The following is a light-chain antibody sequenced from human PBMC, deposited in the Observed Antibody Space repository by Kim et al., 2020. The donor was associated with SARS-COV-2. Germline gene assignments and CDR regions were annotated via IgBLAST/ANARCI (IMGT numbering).Light chain of an antibody. Sequence: SSELTQDPAVSVALGQTVRITCQGDSLRNYFASWYQQKPGQAPVLVIYGKNNRPSGIPDRFSGSSSGNTASLTITGAQAEDEADDYCNSRDSSGNHVVFG. CDR2: GKN. CDR3: NSRDSSGNHVV. CDR1: SLRNYF. V-gene: IGLV3-19*01. J-gene: IGLJ2*01.